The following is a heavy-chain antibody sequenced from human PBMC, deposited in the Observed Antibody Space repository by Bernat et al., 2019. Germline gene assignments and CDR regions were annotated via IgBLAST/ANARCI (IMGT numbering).Heavy chain of an antibody. Sequence: EVQLVETGGGLIQPGGSLRLSCAASGFTVSSNYMTWVRQAPGKGLEWVSLIYSGGSTYYADSVKGRFTMSRDNSENTVFLQMNSLRAEDTAVYFWARSTNGWYPFYYYMDVWGKGTTVTVSS. J-gene: IGHJ6*03. CDR2: IYSGGST. CDR3: ARSTNGWYPFYYYMDV. CDR1: GFTVSSNY. V-gene: IGHV3-53*02. D-gene: IGHD6-19*01.